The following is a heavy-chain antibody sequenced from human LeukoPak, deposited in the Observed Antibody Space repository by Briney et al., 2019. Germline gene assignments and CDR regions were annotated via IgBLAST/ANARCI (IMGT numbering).Heavy chain of an antibody. D-gene: IGHD2-2*01. CDR1: GFTFSSYE. V-gene: IGHV3-48*03. J-gene: IGHJ4*02. CDR3: TASDHVYCSSVSCHFDF. Sequence: AGGSLRLSCAASGFTFSSYEMNWVRQAPGKGLEWVSYISSSGSTIYYADSVKGRFTISRDNAKNSLYLQMNSLKTEDTAVYYCTASDHVYCSSVSCHFDFWGQGTLVTVSS. CDR2: ISSSGSTI.